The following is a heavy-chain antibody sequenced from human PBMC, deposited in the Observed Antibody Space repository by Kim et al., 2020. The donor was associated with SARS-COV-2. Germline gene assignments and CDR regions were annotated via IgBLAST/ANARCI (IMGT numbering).Heavy chain of an antibody. CDR3: ARDSSSWYNENWFDP. V-gene: IGHV3-30*07. D-gene: IGHD6-13*01. Sequence: ADSVKGRFTISRNNSKNTLYLQMNSRRAEDTAVYYCARDSSSWYNENWFDPWGQGTLVTVSS. J-gene: IGHJ5*02.